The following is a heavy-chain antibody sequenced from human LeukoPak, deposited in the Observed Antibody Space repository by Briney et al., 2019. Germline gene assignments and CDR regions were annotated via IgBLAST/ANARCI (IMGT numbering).Heavy chain of an antibody. J-gene: IGHJ4*02. V-gene: IGHV3-11*04. D-gene: IGHD7-27*01. CDR3: GRGHWGLDY. Sequence: GGSLRLSCTASGFTFSDSYMTWIRQAPGKGLEWVSYISNSGREINYADSVKGRFTISRDNAMSSLYLQMNSLRVEDTAVYYCGRGHWGLDYWGQGTLVTVSS. CDR2: ISNSGREI. CDR1: GFTFSDSY.